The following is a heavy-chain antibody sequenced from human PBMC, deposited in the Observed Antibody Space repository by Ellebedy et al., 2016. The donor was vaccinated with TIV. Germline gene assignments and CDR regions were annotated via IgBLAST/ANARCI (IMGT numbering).Heavy chain of an antibody. CDR3: ARARYYFGAFDM. CDR2: IRTAAYGGTT. D-gene: IGHD3-22*01. V-gene: IGHV3-49*03. Sequence: GESLKISCTTSGSTFDSYTVGWFRQAPGKGLEWIGFIRTAAYGGTTQYAASVKGRLTISRDDSKNVAYLQMNSLDTEDTAVYYCARARYYFGAFDMWGQGTMVTVSS. J-gene: IGHJ3*02. CDR1: GSTFDSYT.